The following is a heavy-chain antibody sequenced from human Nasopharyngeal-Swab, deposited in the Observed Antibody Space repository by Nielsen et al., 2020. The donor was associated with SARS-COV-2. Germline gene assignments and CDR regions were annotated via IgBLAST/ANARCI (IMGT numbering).Heavy chain of an antibody. V-gene: IGHV3-21*01. Sequence: GVLKISCPASGFIFSTYTMNWVRQAPGKGLEWLSSIRSSTSYIYYADSVKGRFTISRDNAKNSLYLQMNSLRTEDTAVYYCATSGYSSGWIFWGQGTLVTVSS. D-gene: IGHD6-19*01. CDR1: GFIFSTYT. J-gene: IGHJ4*02. CDR2: IRSSTSYI. CDR3: ATSGYSSGWIF.